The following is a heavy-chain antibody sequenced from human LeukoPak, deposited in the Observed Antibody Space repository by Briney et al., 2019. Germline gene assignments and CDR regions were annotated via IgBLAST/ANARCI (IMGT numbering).Heavy chain of an antibody. V-gene: IGHV4-61*02. CDR3: ARGPYSYDSSGAFDI. CDR2: IYTSGST. D-gene: IGHD3-22*01. CDR1: GNSISSGDCY. Sequence: SETLSLTCTASGNSISSGDCYWSWIRQPAGKGLEWIGRIYTSGSTTYNPSLKSRVTISVDTSKNQFSLKLSSVTAADTAVYYCARGPYSYDSSGAFDIWGQGTMVTVSS. J-gene: IGHJ3*02.